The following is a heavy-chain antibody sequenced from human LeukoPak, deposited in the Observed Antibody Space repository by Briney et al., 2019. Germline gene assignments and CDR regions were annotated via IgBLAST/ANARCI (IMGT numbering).Heavy chain of an antibody. CDR1: GFTFRSYW. D-gene: IGHD2-15*01. V-gene: IGHV3-74*01. Sequence: GGSLRLSCAASGFTFRSYWMHWVRQAPGKGLVWVSRVNTDGTSTSYADSVKGRFTISRDNAKNTLYLQVNSLRAEDMAVYYCARDIGYCSGGSCYRFDYWGQGTLVTVSS. CDR3: ARDIGYCSGGSCYRFDY. CDR2: VNTDGTST. J-gene: IGHJ4*02.